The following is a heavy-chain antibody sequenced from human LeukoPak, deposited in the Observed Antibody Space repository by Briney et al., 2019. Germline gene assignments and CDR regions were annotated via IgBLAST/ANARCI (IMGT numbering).Heavy chain of an antibody. J-gene: IGHJ4*02. Sequence: SETLSLTCGVSGGSITNTNYWTWVRQPPGKGLGWIGEVNLQGSTNYNPSLMGRVSISVDTSENHISLQLTSVTAADTPVYYCAREGGPYRPLDYSGQGTLVTVSS. V-gene: IGHV4-4*02. CDR1: GGSITNTNY. CDR2: VNLQGST. CDR3: AREGGPYRPLDY.